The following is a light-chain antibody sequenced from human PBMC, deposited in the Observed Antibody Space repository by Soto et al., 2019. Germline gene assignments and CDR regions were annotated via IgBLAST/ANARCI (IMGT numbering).Light chain of an antibody. CDR3: CSYAGSYTLYV. V-gene: IGLV2-11*01. CDR1: SSDVGGYNY. J-gene: IGLJ1*01. Sequence: QSALTQPRSMSGSPGQSVTISCTGTSSDVGGYNYVSWYQQHPGKAPKLMIYDVSKRPSGVPDRFSGSKSGNTASLTISGIQAEDEADYYCCSYAGSYTLYVFGTGTKLTVL. CDR2: DVS.